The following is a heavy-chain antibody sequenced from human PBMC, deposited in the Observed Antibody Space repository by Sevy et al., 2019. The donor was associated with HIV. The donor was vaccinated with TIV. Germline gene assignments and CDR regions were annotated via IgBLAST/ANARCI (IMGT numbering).Heavy chain of an antibody. CDR1: GFTFSSYS. Sequence: GGSLRLSCAASGFTFSSYSMNWVRQAPGKGLEWVSSISGISNYIYYADSMKGRFTVSRDNARNALYLQMNSLRAEDTDVYYGARNNCGFTNCYMGDVFDIWGQGTMVTVSS. V-gene: IGHV3-21*01. CDR2: ISGISNYI. D-gene: IGHD2-2*02. CDR3: ARNNCGFTNCYMGDVFDI. J-gene: IGHJ3*02.